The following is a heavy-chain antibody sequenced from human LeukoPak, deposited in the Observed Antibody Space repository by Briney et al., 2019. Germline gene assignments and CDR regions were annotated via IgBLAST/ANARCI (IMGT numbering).Heavy chain of an antibody. D-gene: IGHD3-16*01. CDR1: GDSFSSYY. Sequence: SETLSLTCSVSGDSFSSYYWSWIRQPPGKGLEWIGYIDYSGDTNYSPALKSRDTISVDTSKKQLSLRLSSVTAADTGVYYCARLWGTTFDYWGQGRLVTVSS. CDR3: ARLWGTTFDY. V-gene: IGHV4-59*08. CDR2: IDYSGDT. J-gene: IGHJ4*02.